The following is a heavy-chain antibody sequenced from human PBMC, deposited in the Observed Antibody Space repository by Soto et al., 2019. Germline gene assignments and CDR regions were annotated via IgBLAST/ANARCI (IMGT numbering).Heavy chain of an antibody. CDR1: GSSVSGGIYY. J-gene: IGHJ4*02. Sequence: KTSETLSLTCTVSGSSVSGGIYYWTWIRQPPGKGLEWIGYIYHSETTNYNASLRSRVTISVDTSRNYFSLGLTSVIAADTAVYYCARYRDYGDYGYFDSWGQGILVTVSS. V-gene: IGHV4-61*03. CDR2: IYHSETT. CDR3: ARYRDYGDYGYFDS. D-gene: IGHD4-17*01.